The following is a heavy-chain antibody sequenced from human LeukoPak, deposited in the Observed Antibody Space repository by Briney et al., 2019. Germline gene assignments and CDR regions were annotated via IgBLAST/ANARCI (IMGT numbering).Heavy chain of an antibody. Sequence: SETLSLTCTVSGGSISSYYWSWIRQPPGKGLEWIGYIYYSGSTNYNPSLKSRVTISVDTSKNQFSLKLSSVTAADTAAYYCARQGMVRGVIEYWGQGTLVTVSS. CDR2: IYYSGST. CDR1: GGSISSYY. J-gene: IGHJ4*02. V-gene: IGHV4-59*08. D-gene: IGHD3-10*01. CDR3: ARQGMVRGVIEY.